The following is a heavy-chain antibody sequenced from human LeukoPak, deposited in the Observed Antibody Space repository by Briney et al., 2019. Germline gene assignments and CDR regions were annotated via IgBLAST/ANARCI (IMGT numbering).Heavy chain of an antibody. V-gene: IGHV3-30*02. J-gene: IGHJ5*02. D-gene: IGHD2-2*01. CDR3: AKSDIIVVSDAKGNWFDP. Sequence: GGSLRLSCAASGFIFSNYGMHWVRQTPAKGLEWVAFIRNDGSMKYYADSVKGRFTISRDNSKNTLYLQMNNLRTEDMAVYYCAKSDIIVVSDAKGNWFDPWGQGSLVTVSS. CDR1: GFIFSNYG. CDR2: IRNDGSMK.